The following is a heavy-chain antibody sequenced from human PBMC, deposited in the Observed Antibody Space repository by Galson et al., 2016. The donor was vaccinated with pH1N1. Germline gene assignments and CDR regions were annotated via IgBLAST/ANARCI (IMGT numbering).Heavy chain of an antibody. J-gene: IGHJ6*03. CDR3: ARDQGGYGSGSFPAYYYYMDV. CDR2: ISSSSSTI. Sequence: SLRLSCAASGFTFSGYSMNWVRQAPGKGLEWVSYISSSSSTIYYADSVKGRFTISRDNAKNSLYLQMNSLRAEDTAVYYGARDQGGYGSGSFPAYYYYMDVWGKGTTVTVSS. V-gene: IGHV3-48*04. CDR1: GFTFSGYS. D-gene: IGHD3-10*01.